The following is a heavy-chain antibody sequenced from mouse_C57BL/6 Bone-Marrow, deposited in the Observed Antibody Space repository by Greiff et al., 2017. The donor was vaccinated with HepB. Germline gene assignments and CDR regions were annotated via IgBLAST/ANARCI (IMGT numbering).Heavy chain of an antibody. Sequence: QVQLQQSGPELVKPGASVKISCKASGYAFSSSWMNWVKQRPGKGLEWIGRIYPGDGDTNYNGKFKGKATLTADKSSSTAYMQLSSLTSEDSAVYFCAREGTAQANWFAYWGQGTLVTVSA. CDR1: GYAFSSSW. J-gene: IGHJ3*01. V-gene: IGHV1-82*01. CDR3: AREGTAQANWFAY. D-gene: IGHD3-2*02. CDR2: IYPGDGDT.